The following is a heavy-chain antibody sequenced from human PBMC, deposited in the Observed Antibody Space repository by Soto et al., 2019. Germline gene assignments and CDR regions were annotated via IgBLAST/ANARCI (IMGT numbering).Heavy chain of an antibody. V-gene: IGHV1-69*13. CDR3: ARDRAPRGWSYLDL. D-gene: IGHD2-15*01. Sequence: SVKVSCKAFGGSFSDYAISWVRQAPGQGLEWMGGIIPIFGTPNYAQKFQDRVTFTAHESTNTAYMELSRLTSEDTAVYYCARDRAPRGWSYLDLWGQGTQVTVSS. CDR2: IIPIFGTP. J-gene: IGHJ4*02. CDR1: GGSFSDYA.